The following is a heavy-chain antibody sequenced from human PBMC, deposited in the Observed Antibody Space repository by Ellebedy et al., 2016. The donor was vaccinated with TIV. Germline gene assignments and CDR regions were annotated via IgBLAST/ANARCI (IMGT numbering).Heavy chain of an antibody. D-gene: IGHD3-10*01. Sequence: MPSETLSLTCTVSSDSFTTDFWNWIRQTPGKGLEWIGYIYYNGRASYNPSLKSRATMSIDTSKNQVSLKLSSVTAVDTAVYYCARASYSIGYYGIDYWGPGNLVTVSS. CDR3: ARASYSIGYYGIDY. CDR1: SDSFTTDF. CDR2: IYYNGRA. V-gene: IGHV4-59*01. J-gene: IGHJ4*02.